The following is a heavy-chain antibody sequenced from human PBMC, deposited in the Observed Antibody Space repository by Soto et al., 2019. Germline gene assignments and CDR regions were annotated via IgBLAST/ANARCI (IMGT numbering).Heavy chain of an antibody. J-gene: IGHJ6*02. CDR2: INHSGST. CDR3: ARSAMGFCSGGTCYSVPPQSRMDV. D-gene: IGHD2-15*01. CDR1: GGSFSDYY. Sequence: KPSETLSLTCAVFGGSFSDYYWSWIRQPPGEGLEWIGEINHSGSTNYNPSLKSRVTISIDTSTNQFSLKLSSVTAADTAIFYCARSAMGFCSGGTCYSVPPQSRMDVWGQGTTVTVSS. V-gene: IGHV4-34*01.